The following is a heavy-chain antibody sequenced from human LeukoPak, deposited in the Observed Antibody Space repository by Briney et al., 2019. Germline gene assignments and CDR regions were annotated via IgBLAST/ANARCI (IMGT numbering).Heavy chain of an antibody. Sequence: ASVKVSCKASGYTFTSYYMHWVRQAPGQGLEWMGIINPSGGSTSYAQKFQGRVTMTRDTSTSTVYMELSSLRSEDTAVYYCARDICSSTSCYPFDYWGQGTLVTVSS. D-gene: IGHD2-2*01. V-gene: IGHV1-46*01. J-gene: IGHJ4*02. CDR1: GYTFTSYY. CDR2: INPSGGST. CDR3: ARDICSSTSCYPFDY.